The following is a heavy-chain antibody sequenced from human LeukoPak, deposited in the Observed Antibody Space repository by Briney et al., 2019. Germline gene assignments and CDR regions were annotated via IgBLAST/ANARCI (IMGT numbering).Heavy chain of an antibody. CDR2: NSGSGGST. V-gene: IGHV3-23*01. D-gene: IGHD3-22*01. J-gene: IGHJ4*02. CDR3: AKGTDSSGRPREGFDY. CDR1: GFTFSSYA. Sequence: PGGSLRLSRAASGFTFSSYAMSWVRQAPGKGLEWVSANSGSGGSTYYADSVKGRFTISRDNSKNTVYLQMNSRRVEDTAVYYCAKGTDSSGRPREGFDYWGQGTLATVSS.